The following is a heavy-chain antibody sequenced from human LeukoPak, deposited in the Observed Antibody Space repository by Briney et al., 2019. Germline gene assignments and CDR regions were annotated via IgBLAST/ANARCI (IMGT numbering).Heavy chain of an antibody. CDR3: ASSTSYYYGSGSFYGMDV. V-gene: IGHV3-21*01. D-gene: IGHD3-10*01. CDR2: ISSSSSYI. Sequence: GGSLRLSCAASGFTFSSYSMNWVRHAPGKGLEWVSSISSSSSYIYYADSVKGRFTISRDNAKNSLYLQMNSLRAEDTAVYYCASSTSYYYGSGSFYGMDVWGKGTTVTVSS. CDR1: GFTFSSYS. J-gene: IGHJ6*04.